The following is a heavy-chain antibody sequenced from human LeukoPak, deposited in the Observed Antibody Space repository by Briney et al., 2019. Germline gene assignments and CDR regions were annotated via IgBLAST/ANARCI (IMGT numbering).Heavy chain of an antibody. Sequence: GGSLGLSCAASGFTFNSYDMHWVRQGTGEGLEWVSAIGATGATYYHDSVKGRFTISRENAKNSLFLQMNSLRAGDTAVYYCVGGEYGGKGKQPLDYWGQGTLVTVSS. V-gene: IGHV3-13*04. CDR2: IGATGAT. J-gene: IGHJ4*02. D-gene: IGHD4-23*01. CDR3: VGGEYGGKGKQPLDY. CDR1: GFTFNSYD.